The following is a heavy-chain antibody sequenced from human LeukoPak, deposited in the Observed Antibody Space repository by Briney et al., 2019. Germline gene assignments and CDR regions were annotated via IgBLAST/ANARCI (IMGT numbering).Heavy chain of an antibody. CDR1: GYTFTDYY. V-gene: IGHV1-2*02. J-gene: IGHJ4*02. D-gene: IGHD6-13*01. CDR2: INPNSGDT. Sequence: ASVKVSCKTSGYTFTDYYMHWMRKDPGQGLEWLGWINPNSGDTNYAQKFQGRFNMTRDTSISTAYVELSWLRSDDTAVYYCAPSAAEFYFDYWGQGTLVTVSS. CDR3: APSAAEFYFDY.